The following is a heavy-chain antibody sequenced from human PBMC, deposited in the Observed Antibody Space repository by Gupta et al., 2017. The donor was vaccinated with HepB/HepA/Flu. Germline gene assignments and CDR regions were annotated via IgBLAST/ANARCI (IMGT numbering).Heavy chain of an antibody. CDR1: GFTVRSNY. J-gene: IGHJ6*03. V-gene: IGHV3-53*01. CDR3: ARETSSWNRGYYYYMDV. Sequence: EVQLVESGGDLIQPGGSLRLSCAVSGFTVRSNYMSWVRQAPGKGLEWVSVIYSDGSTNYADSVEGRFTISRDKIKNILYLQMNNLRAEDTAVYYCARETSSWNRGYYYYMDVWGKGTTVTVSS. D-gene: IGHD1/OR15-1a*01. CDR2: IYSDGST.